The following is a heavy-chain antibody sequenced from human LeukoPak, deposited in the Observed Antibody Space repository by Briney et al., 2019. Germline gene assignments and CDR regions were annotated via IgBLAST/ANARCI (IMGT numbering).Heavy chain of an antibody. J-gene: IGHJ6*02. CDR3: GRYGLSGNGYTSYFYYGMDF. CDR1: GYSFSKYW. V-gene: IGHV5-51*01. Sequence: PGESLQISCTASGYSFSKYWIGWVRQPPGKGLEWMGFIYSDESLIRYSPSFEGQVTISADNSINTAYLQWNSLKASDTAMYYCGRYGLSGNGYTSYFYYGMDFWGQGTAVTVSS. D-gene: IGHD5-24*01. CDR2: IYSDESLI.